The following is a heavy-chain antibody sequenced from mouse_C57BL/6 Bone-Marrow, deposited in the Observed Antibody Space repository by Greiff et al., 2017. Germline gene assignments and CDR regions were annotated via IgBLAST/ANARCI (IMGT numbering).Heavy chain of an antibody. D-gene: IGHD1-2*01. J-gene: IGHJ2*01. CDR2: IHPKSGST. V-gene: IGHV1-64*01. Sequence: VQLQQPGAELVKPGASVKLSCKASGYTFTSYWMHWVKQRPGQGLEWIGMIHPKSGSTNYNEKFKSKATLTVDKSSSTANMQLSSLTSEDSAVYYCARNYGIDYGGQGTTLTVTS. CDR1: GYTFTSYW. CDR3: ARNYGIDY.